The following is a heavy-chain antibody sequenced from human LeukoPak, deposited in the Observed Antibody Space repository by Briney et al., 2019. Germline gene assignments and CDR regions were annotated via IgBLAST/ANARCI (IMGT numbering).Heavy chain of an antibody. CDR3: VGDGRDGYDRYFQY. CDR2: ISGNGGST. D-gene: IGHD5-24*01. V-gene: IGHV3-64D*06. J-gene: IGHJ1*01. Sequence: EGSLRLSCSASTFSFSTYVIHWVRQAPGKGLEYLSVISGNGGSTDYADFVKGRFIVSRDNSKKTVYLQMSRLKGEDTAVYYCVGDGRDGYDRYFQYWGQGTLVTVSS. CDR1: TFSFSTYV.